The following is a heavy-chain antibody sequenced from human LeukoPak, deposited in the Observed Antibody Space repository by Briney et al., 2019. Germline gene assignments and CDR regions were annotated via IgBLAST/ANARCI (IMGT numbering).Heavy chain of an antibody. J-gene: IGHJ4*02. CDR1: GGSFSGYY. CDR3: ASSSPLD. CDR2: INHSGST. V-gene: IGHV4-34*01. Sequence: SETLSLTCAVYGGSFSGYYWSWIRQPPGKGLEWIGEINHSGSTNYNPSLKSRVTISVDTSKNQFSLKLSSVTAADTAVYYCASSSPLDWGQGTLVTASS.